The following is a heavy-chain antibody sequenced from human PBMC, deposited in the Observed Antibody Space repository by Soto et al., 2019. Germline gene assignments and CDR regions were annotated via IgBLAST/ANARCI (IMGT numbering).Heavy chain of an antibody. CDR3: AFDLLHLAYYYYGMDV. CDR1: GVTFSSYG. CDR2: ISDDGSNK. D-gene: IGHD2-15*01. Sequence: GGSLRLSCAASGVTFSSYGMHWVRQAPGKGLEWVAVISDDGSNKYYADSVKCRFTIARDNYKNTLYLHMNTLRAEDTALSYCAFDLLHLAYYYYGMDVWGQGTTVTVSS. V-gene: IGHV3-30*03. J-gene: IGHJ6*02.